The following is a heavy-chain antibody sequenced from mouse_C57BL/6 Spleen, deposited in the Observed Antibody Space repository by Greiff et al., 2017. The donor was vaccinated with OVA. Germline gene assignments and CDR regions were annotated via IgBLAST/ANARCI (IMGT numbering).Heavy chain of an antibody. J-gene: IGHJ2*01. Sequence: EVQLQQSGPELVKPGASVKISCTASGYTFTDYYMNWVKQSPGKSLEWIGDINPNNGGTSYNQKFKGKATLTVDKSSSTAYMELRSLTSEDSAVYYCARHSWDYDYWGQGTTLTVSS. CDR1: GYTFTDYY. D-gene: IGHD3-1*01. V-gene: IGHV1-26*01. CDR2: INPNNGGT. CDR3: ARHSWDYDY.